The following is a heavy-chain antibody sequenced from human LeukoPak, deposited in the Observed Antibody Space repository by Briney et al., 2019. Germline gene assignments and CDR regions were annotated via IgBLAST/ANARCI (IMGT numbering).Heavy chain of an antibody. Sequence: TGGSLRLSCAASGFTFSSHWMHWVRQAPGTGLVWVSRIKPDGSTTTYADSVKGRFTISRDNAKNSLYLQMNSLRAEDTALYYCAKDMTSQNEAFDIWGQGTMVTVSS. V-gene: IGHV3-74*01. D-gene: IGHD1-1*01. CDR1: GFTFSSHW. CDR3: AKDMTSQNEAFDI. CDR2: IKPDGSTT. J-gene: IGHJ3*02.